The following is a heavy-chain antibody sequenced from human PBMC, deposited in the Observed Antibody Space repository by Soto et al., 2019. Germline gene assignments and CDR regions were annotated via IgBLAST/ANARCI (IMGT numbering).Heavy chain of an antibody. J-gene: IGHJ5*02. Sequence: GGSLRLSCAASGFTFSSYGMHWVRQAPGKGLEWVAVISYDGSNKYYANSVKGRFTISRDNSKNTLYPQMNSLRAEDTAVYYCAKINFGSRRYNWFDPWGQGTLVTVSS. CDR1: GFTFSSYG. V-gene: IGHV3-30*18. D-gene: IGHD3-3*01. CDR2: ISYDGSNK. CDR3: AKINFGSRRYNWFDP.